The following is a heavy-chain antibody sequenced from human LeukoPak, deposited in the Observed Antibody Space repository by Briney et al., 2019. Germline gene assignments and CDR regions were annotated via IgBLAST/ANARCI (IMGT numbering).Heavy chain of an antibody. CDR1: GFTFSSYS. CDR2: ISSSSSYI. Sequence: GGSLRLSCAASGFTFSSYSMNWVRQAPGKGLEWASSISSSSSYIYYADSVKGRFTISRDNAKNSLYLQMNSLRAEDTAVYYCARRPIAAAGNWFDPWGQGTLVTVSS. V-gene: IGHV3-21*01. CDR3: ARRPIAAAGNWFDP. J-gene: IGHJ5*02. D-gene: IGHD6-13*01.